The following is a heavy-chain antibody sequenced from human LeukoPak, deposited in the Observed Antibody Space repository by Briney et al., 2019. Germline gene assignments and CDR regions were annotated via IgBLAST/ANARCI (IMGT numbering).Heavy chain of an antibody. CDR1: GFTFSSYA. J-gene: IGHJ5*02. CDR2: ISGSGGST. D-gene: IGHD3-10*01. V-gene: IGHV3-23*01. CDR3: AREVSNMVRGVIINWFDP. Sequence: PGGSLRLSCAASGFTFSSYAMSWVRQAPGKGLEWVSAISGSGGSTYYADSVKGRFTISRDNSKNTLYLQMNSLRAEDTAVYYCAREVSNMVRGVIINWFDPWGQGTLVTVSS.